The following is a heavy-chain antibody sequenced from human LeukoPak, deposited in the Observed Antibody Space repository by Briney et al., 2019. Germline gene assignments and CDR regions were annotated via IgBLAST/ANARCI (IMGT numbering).Heavy chain of an antibody. D-gene: IGHD1-26*01. Sequence: SENLSLTCTVSGGSISIYYWNWIRQPAGKGLEWIGRIYNTGSTNYNPSLKSRVTMTVATSNIRLSLNLSPVTAADTAVYSCARYGGGTGRPFDFWGQGTLVTVSS. V-gene: IGHV4-4*07. CDR2: IYNTGST. CDR3: ARYGGGTGRPFDF. CDR1: GGSISIYY. J-gene: IGHJ4*02.